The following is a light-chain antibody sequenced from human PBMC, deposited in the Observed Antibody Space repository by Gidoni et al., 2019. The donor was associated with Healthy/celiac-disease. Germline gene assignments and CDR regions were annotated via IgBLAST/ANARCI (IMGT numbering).Light chain of an antibody. V-gene: IGLV2-14*01. Sequence: QSALTQPASVSGSPGQSITISCTGTSSDVGGYNYVSWYQQHPGKAPKLIIYEVSNRPSWVSNRFSGSRSGNTASLTIAGLQAEDEADYYCSSYTSSSTLVVFGGGTKLTVL. CDR3: SSYTSSSTLVV. CDR2: EVS. CDR1: SSDVGGYNY. J-gene: IGLJ2*01.